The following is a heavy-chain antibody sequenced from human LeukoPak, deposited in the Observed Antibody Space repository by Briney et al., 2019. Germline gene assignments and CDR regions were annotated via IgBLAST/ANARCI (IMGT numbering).Heavy chain of an antibody. CDR1: GFTFSSYE. CDR3: AELGITMIGGV. V-gene: IGHV3-48*03. CDR2: ISSSGSTI. J-gene: IGHJ6*04. Sequence: GGSLRLSCAASGFTFSSYEVNWVRQAPGKGVEWVSNISSSGSTIYYADSVKGRFTISRDNAKNSLYLQMNSLRAEDTAVYYCAELGITMIGGVWGKGTAVTISS. D-gene: IGHD3-10*02.